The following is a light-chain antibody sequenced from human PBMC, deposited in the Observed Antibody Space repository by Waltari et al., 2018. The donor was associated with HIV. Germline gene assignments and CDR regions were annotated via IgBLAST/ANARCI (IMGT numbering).Light chain of an antibody. V-gene: IGLV2-23*02. J-gene: IGLJ2*01. CDR1: SSDVGGYHY. Sequence: QSALTPPASVSGSPGQSITISCTGTSSDVGGYHYVSWYQPHPGKAPKPMIYDVSKRPSGVSNRYSGSKAGNTASLTISGLQAEEEADDYCCSYAGSSTLVFGGGTKLTVL. CDR2: DVS. CDR3: CSYAGSSTLV.